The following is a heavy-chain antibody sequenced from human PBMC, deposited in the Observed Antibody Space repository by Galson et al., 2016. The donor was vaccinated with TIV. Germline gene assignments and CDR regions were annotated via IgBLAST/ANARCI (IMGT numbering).Heavy chain of an antibody. CDR2: ISYTGGSI. CDR3: TKEGSGFVAGGGFVDY. Sequence: SLRLSCAASGFSFNTYGMIWVRQAPGKGLEWVSFISYTGGSIYYEDTVKGRFTISRDNSKKTMYLQMNSLRVEDTAVYYCTKEGSGFVAGGGFVDYWGQGILVTVSS. CDR1: GFSFNTYG. D-gene: IGHD6-25*01. V-gene: IGHV3-23*01. J-gene: IGHJ4*02.